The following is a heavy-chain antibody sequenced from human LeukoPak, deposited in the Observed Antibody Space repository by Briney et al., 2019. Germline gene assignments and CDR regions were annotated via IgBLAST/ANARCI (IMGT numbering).Heavy chain of an antibody. CDR1: GGSISSGSYY. Sequence: SQTLSLTCTVSGGSISSGSYYWSWIRQPAGKGLEWIGRIYTSGGTNYNPSLKSRVTISVDTSKNQFSLKLSAVTAADTAVYYCAREIDCSSTSCYPYWGQGTLVTVSS. V-gene: IGHV4-61*02. D-gene: IGHD2-2*01. CDR2: IYTSGGT. CDR3: AREIDCSSTSCYPY. J-gene: IGHJ4*02.